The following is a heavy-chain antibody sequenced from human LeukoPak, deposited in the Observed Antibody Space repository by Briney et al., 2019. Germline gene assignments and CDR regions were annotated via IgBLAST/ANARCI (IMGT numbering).Heavy chain of an antibody. Sequence: PSETLSLTCAVYGGSFSGYYWSWIRQPPGKGLEWIGEIYHSGSTNYNPSLKSRVTISVDKSKNQFSLKLSSVTAADTAVYYCARDSGYYDFWSGYSNFDYWGQGTLVTVSS. V-gene: IGHV4-34*01. CDR3: ARDSGYYDFWSGYSNFDY. J-gene: IGHJ4*02. CDR2: IYHSGST. CDR1: GGSFSGYY. D-gene: IGHD3-3*01.